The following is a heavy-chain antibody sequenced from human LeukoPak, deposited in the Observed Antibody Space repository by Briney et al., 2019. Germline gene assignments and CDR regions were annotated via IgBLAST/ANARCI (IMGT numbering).Heavy chain of an antibody. CDR1: GGSFSGYY. CDR3: ARATYYYDSSGYNDY. CDR2: INHSGST. D-gene: IGHD3-22*01. Sequence: SETLSLTCAVYGGSFSGYYWSWIRQPPGKGLEWIGEINHSGSTNYNPSLKSRVTISVDTSKNQFSLKLSSVTAADTAVHYCARATYYYDSSGYNDYWGQGTLVTVSS. J-gene: IGHJ4*02. V-gene: IGHV4-34*01.